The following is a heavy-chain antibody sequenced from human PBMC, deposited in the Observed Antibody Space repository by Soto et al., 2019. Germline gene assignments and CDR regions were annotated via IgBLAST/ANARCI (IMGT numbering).Heavy chain of an antibody. V-gene: IGHV3-13*04. CDR3: AKIGAVAGIYNWVDP. Sequence: SLRLSCAASGFTFSIYDMHWVRQATGKGLEWVSAIGSAGDTDYPGSVKGRFTISRENARNSLYLQMNSLRAEDTAVYYCAKIGAVAGIYNWVDPWGQGTLVTVSS. D-gene: IGHD6-19*01. CDR1: GFTFSIYD. CDR2: IGSAGDT. J-gene: IGHJ5*02.